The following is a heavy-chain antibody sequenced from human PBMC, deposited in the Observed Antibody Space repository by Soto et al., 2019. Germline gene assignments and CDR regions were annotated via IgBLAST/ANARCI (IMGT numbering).Heavy chain of an antibody. CDR3: VSDSSSWYGDWFDP. J-gene: IGHJ5*02. V-gene: IGHV1-18*01. D-gene: IGHD6-13*01. CDR1: GYTFTSYG. CDR2: ISAYNGNT. Sequence: QVQLVQSGAEVKKPGASVKVSCKASGYTFTSYGISWVRQAPGQGLEWMGWISAYNGNTNYAQKPQGRVTMTTDTSTSTANVERRIRRRDDTVVVYCVSDSSSWYGDWFDPWGQGTLVTVSS.